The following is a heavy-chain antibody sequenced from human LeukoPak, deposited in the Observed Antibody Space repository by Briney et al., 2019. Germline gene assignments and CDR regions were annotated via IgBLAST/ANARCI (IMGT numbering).Heavy chain of an antibody. J-gene: IGHJ4*02. CDR2: IWYDGSKK. CDR1: GFTFGNYG. D-gene: IGHD2-15*01. Sequence: GGSLRLSCAASGFTFGNYGMHWVRQAPGKGLEWVSFIWYDGSKKYYADAVKGRFTISRDNSKNTLYLQMNSLRAEDTAVYYCAKDKGYCSGGSCYGGGDWGQGTLVTVSS. V-gene: IGHV3-30*02. CDR3: AKDKGYCSGGSCYGGGD.